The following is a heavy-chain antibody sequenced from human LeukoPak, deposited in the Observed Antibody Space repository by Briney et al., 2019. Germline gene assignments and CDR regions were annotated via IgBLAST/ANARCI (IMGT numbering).Heavy chain of an antibody. V-gene: IGHV4-61*10. Sequence: SETLSLTCTVSGVSITSGNYYWNWIRQPAGKGLEWIGHFYPTGTNYNPSLKSRVTMSVDTSKNQFSLKVSSVTAADTAVYYCARVFDSGSQAYFYYMDVWGKGTTVTISS. CDR2: FYPTGT. J-gene: IGHJ6*03. CDR3: ARVFDSGSQAYFYYMDV. D-gene: IGHD3-10*01. CDR1: GVSITSGNYY.